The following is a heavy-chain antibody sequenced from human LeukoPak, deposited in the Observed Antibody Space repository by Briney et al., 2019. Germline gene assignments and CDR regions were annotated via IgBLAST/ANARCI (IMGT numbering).Heavy chain of an antibody. CDR3: ARARWVTEYYYGSGSYDY. J-gene: IGHJ4*02. V-gene: IGHV4-30-2*01. D-gene: IGHD3-10*01. CDR1: GGSISSGGYY. Sequence: SQTLSLTCTVSGGSISSGGYYWSWIRQPPGKGLEWIGYIYHSGSTYYHPSLKSRVTISVDRSKNQFSLKLSSVTAADTAVYYCARARWVTEYYYGSGSYDYWGQGTLVTVSS. CDR2: IYHSGST.